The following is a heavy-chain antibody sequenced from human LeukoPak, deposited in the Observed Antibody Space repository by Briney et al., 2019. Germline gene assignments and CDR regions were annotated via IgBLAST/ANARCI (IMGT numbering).Heavy chain of an antibody. D-gene: IGHD3-22*01. J-gene: IGHJ4*02. CDR2: ISSSSSYI. CDR1: GFTFSSYS. V-gene: IGHV3-21*01. CDR3: ARDLGNDYYDSSGSIDY. Sequence: GGSLRLSCAASGFTFSSYSMNWVRQAPGKGLEWVSSISSSSSYIYYPDSVKGRFTISRDNAKNSLYLQMNSLRAEDTAVYYCARDLGNDYYDSSGSIDYWGQGTLVTVSS.